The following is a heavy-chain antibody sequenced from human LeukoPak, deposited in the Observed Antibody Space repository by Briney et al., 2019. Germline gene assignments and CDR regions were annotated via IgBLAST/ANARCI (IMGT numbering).Heavy chain of an antibody. CDR2: ISYDGSNK. Sequence: GGSLRLSCAASGFTFSSYAMHWVRQAPGKGLEWVAVISYDGSNKYYADSVKGRFTISRDNSKNTLYLQMNSLRAEDTAVYYCARNYYGSGSRAFDIWGQGTMVTVSS. J-gene: IGHJ3*02. CDR3: ARNYYGSGSRAFDI. D-gene: IGHD3-10*01. CDR1: GFTFSSYA. V-gene: IGHV3-30*14.